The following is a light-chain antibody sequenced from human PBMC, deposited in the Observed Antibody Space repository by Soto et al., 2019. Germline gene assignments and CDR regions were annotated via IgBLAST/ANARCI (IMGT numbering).Light chain of an antibody. CDR2: EVN. CDR3: SSYTSRSTYV. Sequence: QSALTQPASVSGSPGQSITISCTGASSDVGDYNYVSWYQHHPGNAPKLLIYEVNNRPSGVSDRFSGSKSGNVASLTISWHQAEDEADYYCSSYTSRSTYVFGTGTKVTVL. CDR1: SSDVGDYNY. J-gene: IGLJ1*01. V-gene: IGLV2-14*01.